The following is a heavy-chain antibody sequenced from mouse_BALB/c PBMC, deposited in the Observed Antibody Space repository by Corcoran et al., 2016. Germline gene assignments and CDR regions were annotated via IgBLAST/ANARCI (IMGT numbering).Heavy chain of an antibody. CDR3: ARSGGTTVVD. J-gene: IGHJ3*01. CDR2: INPYNDGN. CDR1: GYTFTSYV. V-gene: IGHV1S136*01. D-gene: IGHD1-1*01. Sequence: EVQLQQSGPELVKPGASVKMSCKASGYTFTSYVMHWVKQKPGQGLEWIGYINPYNDGNKYNEKFKGKATLTSDKSSSTAYMELSILTSEDSAVYYCARSGGTTVVDWGQGTLVTVSA.